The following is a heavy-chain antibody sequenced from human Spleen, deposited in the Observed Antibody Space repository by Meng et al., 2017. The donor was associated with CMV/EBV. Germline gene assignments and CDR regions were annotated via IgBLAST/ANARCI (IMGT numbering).Heavy chain of an antibody. Sequence: GESLKISCAASGFTVSSNYMSWVRQAPGKGLEWVSAISGSGGSTYYADSVKARFTISRDNSENTLYLQMQSLRDEDTAVYYCARETAAAGNWFDPWGQGTLVTVSS. V-gene: IGHV3-23*01. J-gene: IGHJ5*02. CDR3: ARETAAAGNWFDP. CDR2: ISGSGGST. D-gene: IGHD6-13*01. CDR1: GFTVSSNY.